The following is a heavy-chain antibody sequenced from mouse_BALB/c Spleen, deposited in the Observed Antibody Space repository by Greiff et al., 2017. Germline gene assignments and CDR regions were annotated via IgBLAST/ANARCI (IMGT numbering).Heavy chain of an antibody. V-gene: IGHV1-7*01. D-gene: IGHD1-1*01. CDR3: ARYRGDYGYCDY. Sequence: VQLQQSGAELAKPGASVKMSCKASGYTFTSYWMHWVKQRPGQGLEWIGYINPSTGYTEYNQKFKDKATLTADKSSSTAYMQLSSLTSEDSAVYYCARYRGDYGYCDYWGQGTTLTVSS. CDR2: INPSTGYT. J-gene: IGHJ2*01. CDR1: GYTFTSYW.